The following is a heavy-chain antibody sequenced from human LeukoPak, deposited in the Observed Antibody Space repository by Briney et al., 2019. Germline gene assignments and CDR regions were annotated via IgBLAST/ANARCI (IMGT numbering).Heavy chain of an antibody. D-gene: IGHD6-19*01. CDR2: SSGSGGNT. Sequence: GWSLRLSFPSCGFTFSSYTMTWVGQPPWKGREGVSGSSGSGGNTYYADSVKGGFTISRDNSRNTLYLQMNRLRAEDTAVYYCAKDGGGSIAVAGTNFDYWGQGTLVTVSS. CDR3: AKDGGGSIAVAGTNFDY. V-gene: IGHV3-23*01. J-gene: IGHJ4*02. CDR1: GFTFSSYT.